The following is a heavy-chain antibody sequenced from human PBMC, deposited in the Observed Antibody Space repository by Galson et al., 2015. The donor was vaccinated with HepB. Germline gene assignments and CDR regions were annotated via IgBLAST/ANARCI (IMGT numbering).Heavy chain of an antibody. D-gene: IGHD3-22*01. CDR3: ARGIGVAGRRRSYFES. CDR2: IIPILGVA. Sequence: SVKVSCKASGFSFTIYPINWVRQAPGQRLEWMGAIIPILGVATYTEKFQGKVTITADRSTTTSYMELTSLTSKDTAVYYCARGIGVAGRRRSYFESWGQGTLVTVS. V-gene: IGHV1-69*10. CDR1: GFSFTIYP. J-gene: IGHJ4*02.